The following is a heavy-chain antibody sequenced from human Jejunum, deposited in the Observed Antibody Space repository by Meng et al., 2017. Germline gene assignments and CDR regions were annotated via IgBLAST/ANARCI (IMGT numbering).Heavy chain of an antibody. J-gene: IGHJ2*01. D-gene: IGHD3-10*02. CDR3: ARADYVRYFDL. CDR2: VYHSGST. Sequence: QECGPGLRKPSATLSLTCAVSGGSIERNNWWTWIRQPPGQGLEWIGEVYHSGSTHYNPSLQSRVTISIDNSKNRFYLSLNSVTAADTAIYYCARADYVRYFDLWGRGTLVTVSS. CDR1: GGSIERNNW. V-gene: IGHV4-4*02.